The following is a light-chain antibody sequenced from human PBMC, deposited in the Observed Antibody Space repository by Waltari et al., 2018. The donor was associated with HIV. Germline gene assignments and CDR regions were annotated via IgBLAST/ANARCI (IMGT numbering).Light chain of an antibody. CDR3: GTWDSSLRMV. CDR1: SSNIGHGY. J-gene: IGLJ2*01. CDR2: DNT. V-gene: IGLV1-51*01. Sequence: QSVLTQPPSVSAAPGQRVTVSCSGSSSNIGHGYVSWYQQLPGTAPKLLIYDNTRRPSGIPDRFSGSKSGTSATLDISGLQTGDEADYFCGTWDSSLRMVFGGGTKLTVL.